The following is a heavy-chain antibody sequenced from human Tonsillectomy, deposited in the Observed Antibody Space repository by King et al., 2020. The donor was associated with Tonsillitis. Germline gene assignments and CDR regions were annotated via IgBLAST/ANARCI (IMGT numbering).Heavy chain of an antibody. Sequence: VQLVESGGGVVQPGRSLRLSCAASGFTFSSFGMHWVRQAPGKGLEWVAVISYDGSNKKYADSVKGRFTISRDNSKSTLYLHMNSLRAEDTAVYYCARQLGCSSTSCLNDAFDMWGQGTMVTVSS. CDR1: GFTFSSFG. CDR2: ISYDGSNK. CDR3: ARQLGCSSTSCLNDAFDM. J-gene: IGHJ3*02. V-gene: IGHV3-33*05. D-gene: IGHD2-2*01.